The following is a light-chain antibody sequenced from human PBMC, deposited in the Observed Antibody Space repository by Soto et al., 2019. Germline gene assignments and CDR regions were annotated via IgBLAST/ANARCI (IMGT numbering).Light chain of an antibody. Sequence: DIVMTQSPDSLAVSLGERATINCKSSQSVLYSSNNKNYLAWYLQKPGQSPQPLIYLGSNRASGVPDRFSGSGSGTDFTLKISRVEAEDVGVYYCMQALQSRTFGQGTKVDIK. V-gene: IGKV2-28*01. CDR3: MQALQSRT. CDR2: LGS. J-gene: IGKJ1*01. CDR1: QSVLYSSNNKNY.